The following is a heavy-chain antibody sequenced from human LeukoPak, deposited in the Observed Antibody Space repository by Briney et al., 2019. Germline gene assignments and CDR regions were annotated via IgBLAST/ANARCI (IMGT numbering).Heavy chain of an antibody. CDR1: GYRFTSYG. V-gene: IGHV1-18*01. D-gene: IGHD5-18*01. Sequence: ASVKVSCKAPGYRFTSYGISWVRQAPGQGLEWMGWISAYNGNTNYAQNLQGRVTMTTDTLTSTAYMDLRSLRSDDTAVYYCARDRHTAMVRPTDFDYWGQGTLVTVSS. J-gene: IGHJ4*02. CDR2: ISAYNGNT. CDR3: ARDRHTAMVRPTDFDY.